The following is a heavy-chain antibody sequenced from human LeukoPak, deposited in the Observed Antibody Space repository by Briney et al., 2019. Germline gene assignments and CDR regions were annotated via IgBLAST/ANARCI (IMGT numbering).Heavy chain of an antibody. CDR2: INPNSGGT. D-gene: IGHD5-24*01. J-gene: IGHJ3*02. V-gene: IGHV1-2*06. CDR1: GYTFTGYY. Sequence: GASVKVSCKASGYTFTGYYMHWVRQAPGQGLEWMGRINPNSGGTNYAQKFQGRVTMTRDTSISTAYMELSRLRSDDTAVYYCAGGFGLGDGYNYEPFDAFDIWGQGTMVTVSS. CDR3: AGGFGLGDGYNYEPFDAFDI.